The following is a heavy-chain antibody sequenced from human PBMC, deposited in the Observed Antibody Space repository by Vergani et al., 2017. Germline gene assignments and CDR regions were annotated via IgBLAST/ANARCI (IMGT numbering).Heavy chain of an antibody. J-gene: IGHJ6*02. CDR1: GGSISSYY. CDR2: IYYSGST. Sequence: QVQLQESGPGLVKPSETLSLTCTVSGGSISSYYWSWIRQPPGKGLEWIGYIYYSGSTNYNPSLKSRVTISVDTSKNQFSLKLSSVTAADTAVYYCARTSTPYSSSWYGYYYGMDVWGQGTTVTVSS. D-gene: IGHD6-13*01. CDR3: ARTSTPYSSSWYGYYYGMDV. V-gene: IGHV4-59*01.